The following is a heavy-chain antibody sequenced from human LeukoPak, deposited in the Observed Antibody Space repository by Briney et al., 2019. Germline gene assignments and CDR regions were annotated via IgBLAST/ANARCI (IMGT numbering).Heavy chain of an antibody. CDR2: IKQDGSEK. J-gene: IGHJ5*02. CDR1: GFTFSSYW. D-gene: IGHD2-2*01. V-gene: IGHV3-7*01. CDR3: ARLAYDIVVVPAASKVGWFDP. Sequence: GGSLGLSCAASGFTFSSYWMSWVRQAPGKGLEWVANIKQDGSEKYYVDSVKGRFTISRDNAKNSLYLQMNSLRAEDTAVYYCARLAYDIVVVPAASKVGWFDPWGQGTLVTVSS.